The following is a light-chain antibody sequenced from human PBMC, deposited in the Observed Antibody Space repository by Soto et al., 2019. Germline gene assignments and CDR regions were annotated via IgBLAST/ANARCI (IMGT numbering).Light chain of an antibody. V-gene: IGKV3-11*01. CDR2: DAS. Sequence: EIVLTQSPATLSLSPGERATLSCRASQSVSSYLAWYQQKPGQAPRLLIYDASNRATGIPARFSGSESGTDFTLTISSLEPEDFAVYYCQQRSNWGLTFGGGTKVEIK. CDR3: QQRSNWGLT. CDR1: QSVSSY. J-gene: IGKJ4*01.